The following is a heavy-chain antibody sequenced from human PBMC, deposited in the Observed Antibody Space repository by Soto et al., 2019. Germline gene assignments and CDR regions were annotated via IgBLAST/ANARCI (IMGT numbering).Heavy chain of an antibody. V-gene: IGHV3-23*01. Sequence: EVQLLESGGGLVQPGGSLRLSCAASGFTFGSSGMSWVRQAPGKGLEWISGLSGSGGSTYYADSVKGRFTISRDTSKSSLYLQMHSLRFENTAVFYCAKYSGYDHTDWGQGTLVTVSS. CDR2: LSGSGGST. D-gene: IGHD5-12*01. CDR3: AKYSGYDHTD. J-gene: IGHJ4*02. CDR1: GFTFGSSG.